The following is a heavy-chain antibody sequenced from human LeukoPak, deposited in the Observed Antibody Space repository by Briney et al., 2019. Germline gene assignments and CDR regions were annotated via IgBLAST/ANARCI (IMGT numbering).Heavy chain of an antibody. V-gene: IGHV4-59*01. D-gene: IGHD4-23*01. CDR2: IYYSGST. J-gene: IGHJ4*02. CDR1: GGSISSYY. CDR3: ARGGNSKASDY. Sequence: SETLSLTCTVSGGSISSYYWSWIRQPPGKGLEWIGDIYYSGSTNYNPSLKSRVTISVDTSKNQFSLKLSSVTAADTAVYYCARGGNSKASDYWGQGTLVTVSS.